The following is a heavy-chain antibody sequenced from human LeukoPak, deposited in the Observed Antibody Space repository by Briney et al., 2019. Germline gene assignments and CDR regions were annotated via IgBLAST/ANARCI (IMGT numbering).Heavy chain of an antibody. V-gene: IGHV1-69*06. Sequence: GASVKVSCKASGGTFSSYAISWVRQAPGQGLEWMGGIIPIFGTANYAQKFQGRVTITADKSTSTAYMELSSLRSEDTAVYYCARALYSSGWWGYFQHWGQGTLVTVSS. CDR3: ARALYSSGWWGYFQH. CDR1: GGTFSSYA. CDR2: IIPIFGTA. J-gene: IGHJ1*01. D-gene: IGHD6-19*01.